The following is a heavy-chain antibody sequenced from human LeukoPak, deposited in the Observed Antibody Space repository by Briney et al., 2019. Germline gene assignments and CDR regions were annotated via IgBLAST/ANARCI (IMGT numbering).Heavy chain of an antibody. CDR2: INPNGGGT. J-gene: IGHJ4*02. V-gene: IGHV1-2*02. CDR1: GYTFTGYY. Sequence: ASVKVSCKASGYTFTGYYMHWVRQAPGQGLEWMGWINPNGGGTNYAQKFRGRVTMTRDTSISTAYMELSRLRSDDTAVYYCARGGITMVRGVIISPPDDYWGQGTLVTVSS. CDR3: ARGGITMVRGVIISPPDDY. D-gene: IGHD3-10*01.